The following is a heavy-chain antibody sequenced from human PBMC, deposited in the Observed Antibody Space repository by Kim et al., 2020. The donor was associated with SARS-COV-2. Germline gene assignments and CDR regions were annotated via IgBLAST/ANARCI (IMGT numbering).Heavy chain of an antibody. CDR1: GFTVSSNY. D-gene: IGHD6-13*01. CDR3: ARAPIPSSSFDWYFDL. V-gene: IGHV3-53*01. CDR2: IYSGGST. J-gene: IGHJ2*01. Sequence: GGSLRLSCAASGFTVSSNYMSWVRQAPGKGLEWVSVIYSGGSTYYADSVKGRFTISRDNSKNTLYLQMNSLRAEDTAVYYCARAPIPSSSFDWYFDLWGRGTLVTVSS.